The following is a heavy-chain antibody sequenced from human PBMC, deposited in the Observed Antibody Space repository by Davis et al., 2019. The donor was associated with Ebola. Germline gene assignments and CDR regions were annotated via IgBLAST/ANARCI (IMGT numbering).Heavy chain of an antibody. D-gene: IGHD3-3*01. J-gene: IGHJ6*04. V-gene: IGHV3-30*03. CDR2: ISYDGSNK. Sequence: GESLKISCAASGFTFTSCGMHWVRQAPGKGLEWVAVISYDGSNKYYADSVKGRFTVSRDNSKKTMYLQMNSLRAEDTAVYYCARSGLSFGVVKYHYGMDVWGKGTTVTVSS. CDR1: GFTFTSCG. CDR3: ARSGLSFGVVKYHYGMDV.